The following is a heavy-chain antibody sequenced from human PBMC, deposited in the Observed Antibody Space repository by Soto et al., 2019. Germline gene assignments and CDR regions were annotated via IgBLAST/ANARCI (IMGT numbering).Heavy chain of an antibody. J-gene: IGHJ5*02. CDR3: ARGTPWDHNWFDP. Sequence: ASVKVSCKASGYTFTSYGISWVRQAPGQGLEWMGWISAYNGNTNYAQKFQGRVTMTRDTSTSTVYMELSSLRSEDTAVYYCARGTPWDHNWFDPWGQGTLVTVSS. V-gene: IGHV1-18*01. D-gene: IGHD1-26*01. CDR1: GYTFTSYG. CDR2: ISAYNGNT.